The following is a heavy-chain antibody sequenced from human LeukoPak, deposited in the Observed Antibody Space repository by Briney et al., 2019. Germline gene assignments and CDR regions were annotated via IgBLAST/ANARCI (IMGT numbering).Heavy chain of an antibody. CDR2: ISGSTTYT. D-gene: IGHD2-2*01. CDR1: GFSFSDYY. Sequence: GGSLRLSCAASGFSFSDYYTSWIRQAPGKGLEWVSYISGSTTYTNYADSVKGRLTISRDNAKNSLYLQMNSLRAEDTAVYYCARSLRRDCDSTSCWAALDIWGQGTMVTVSS. CDR3: ARSLRRDCDSTSCWAALDI. V-gene: IGHV3-11*03. J-gene: IGHJ3*02.